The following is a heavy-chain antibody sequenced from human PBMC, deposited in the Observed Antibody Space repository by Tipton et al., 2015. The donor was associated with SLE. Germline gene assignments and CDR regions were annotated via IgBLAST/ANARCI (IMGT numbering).Heavy chain of an antibody. CDR3: ARDHRWEHYYYYYGMDV. CDR1: GFTFSDYY. Sequence: SLRLSCADSGFTFSDYYMSWIRQAPGKGLEWVSYISSSGSTIYYADSVKGRFTISRDNAKNSLYLQMNSLRAEDTAVYYCARDHRWEHYYYYYGMDVWGQGTTVTVSS. V-gene: IGHV3-11*01. D-gene: IGHD1-26*01. CDR2: ISSSGSTI. J-gene: IGHJ6*02.